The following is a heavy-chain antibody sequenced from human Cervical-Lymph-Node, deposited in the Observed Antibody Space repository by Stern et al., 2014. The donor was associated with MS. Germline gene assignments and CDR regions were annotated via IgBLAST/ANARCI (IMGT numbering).Heavy chain of an antibody. J-gene: IGHJ4*02. Sequence: VQLVESGGGLVQPGGSLRLSCAASGFTFSSYAMSWVRQAPGKGLEWVSAISGSGGSTYYADSVKGRFTISRDNSKNTLYLQMNSLRAEDTAVYYCAKTLIRITMVRGGGIDYWGQGTLVTVSS. CDR2: ISGSGGST. CDR3: AKTLIRITMVRGGGIDY. V-gene: IGHV3-23*04. D-gene: IGHD3-10*01. CDR1: GFTFSSYA.